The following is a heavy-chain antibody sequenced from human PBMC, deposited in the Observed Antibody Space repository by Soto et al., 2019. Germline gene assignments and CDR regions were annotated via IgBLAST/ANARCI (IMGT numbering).Heavy chain of an antibody. CDR3: ASNVDTAMAPL. V-gene: IGHV3-30-3*01. CDR2: ISYDGSNK. D-gene: IGHD5-18*01. Sequence: GGSLRLSCAASGFTFSSYAMHWVRQAPGKGLEWVAVISYDGSNKYYADSVKGRFTISRDNSKNTLYLQMNSLRAEDTAVYYCASNVDTAMAPLWGQGTLVTVS. CDR1: GFTFSSYA. J-gene: IGHJ4*02.